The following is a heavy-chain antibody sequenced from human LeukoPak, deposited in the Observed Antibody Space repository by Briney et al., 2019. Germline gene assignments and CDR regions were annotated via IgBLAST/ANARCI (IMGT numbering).Heavy chain of an antibody. CDR3: ARASDIVATILFDF. CDR2: INSDGRST. CDR1: GFTFSSYS. V-gene: IGHV3-74*01. J-gene: IGHJ4*02. D-gene: IGHD5-12*01. Sequence: GGSLRLSCAASGFTFSSYSMNWVRQAPGKGLVWVSRINSDGRSTSYADSVKGRFTISRDNAKNTLYLQMNSLRAEDTALYYCARASDIVATILFDFWGQGTLVTVSS.